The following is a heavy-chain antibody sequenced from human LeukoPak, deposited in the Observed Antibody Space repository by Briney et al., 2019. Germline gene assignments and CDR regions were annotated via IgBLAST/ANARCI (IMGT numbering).Heavy chain of an antibody. CDR3: ARHRTGDVWWYFDL. V-gene: IGHV4-39*01. CDR2: FYYSGST. Sequence: SETLSLTCTVSGDSISSGDSYWGWIRQPPGKGLEWIGSFYYSGSTYYNPSLKSRVTISVDTSKNQFSLKLSSVTAADTAVYYCARHRTGDVWWYFDLWGRGTLVTVSS. D-gene: IGHD7-27*01. J-gene: IGHJ2*01. CDR1: GDSISSGDSY.